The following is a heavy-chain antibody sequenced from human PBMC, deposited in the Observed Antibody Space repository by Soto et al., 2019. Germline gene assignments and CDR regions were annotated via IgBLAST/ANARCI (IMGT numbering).Heavy chain of an antibody. CDR1: GGSISSGDYY. CDR3: ARGPNSGFPVIWFDP. D-gene: IGHD3-22*01. Sequence: QVQLQESGPGLVKPSQTLSLPCTVSGGSISSGDYYWGWIRQPPGKGLGWIGYIYYSGSTYYNPSLKSRVTISVDTSKNQFSLKLSSVTAADTAVYYCARGPNSGFPVIWFDPWGQGTLVTVSS. CDR2: IYYSGST. V-gene: IGHV4-30-4*01. J-gene: IGHJ5*02.